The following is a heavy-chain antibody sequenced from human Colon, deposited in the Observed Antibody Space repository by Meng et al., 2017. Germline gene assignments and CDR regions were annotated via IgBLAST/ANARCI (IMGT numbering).Heavy chain of an antibody. Sequence: VPRVQSGAEVKRTGAAGKVSCKASGYTFTSYDINWVRQATGQGLEWMGRINPDRGDTNYAQKFQGRVTLTRDTSINTAYMELTGLRSDDTAVYYCAKIHLGDSGLDYWGQGTLVTVSS. J-gene: IGHJ4*02. CDR1: GYTFTSYD. CDR2: INPDRGDT. CDR3: AKIHLGDSGLDY. D-gene: IGHD2-21*02. V-gene: IGHV1-2*06.